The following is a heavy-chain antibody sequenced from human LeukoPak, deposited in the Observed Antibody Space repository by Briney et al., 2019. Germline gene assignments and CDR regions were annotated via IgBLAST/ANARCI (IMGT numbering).Heavy chain of an antibody. Sequence: GGSLGLSCAASGFPFISYSMNWARQAPGKGLEWVSSINSSSSYIYYADSGKGRFTISRDNANNTLYLQMNSLRAEDTAVYYCARSAAYGGNSEGDYWGQGTRVTVAS. D-gene: IGHD4-23*01. CDR3: ARSAAYGGNSEGDY. CDR1: GFPFISYS. CDR2: INSSSSYI. J-gene: IGHJ4*02. V-gene: IGHV3-21*01.